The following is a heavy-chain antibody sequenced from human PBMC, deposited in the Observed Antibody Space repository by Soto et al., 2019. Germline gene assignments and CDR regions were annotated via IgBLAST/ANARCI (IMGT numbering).Heavy chain of an antibody. J-gene: IGHJ4*02. CDR2: ISYDGSNK. CDR3: AKDRMGAGVRGYFDY. Sequence: QVQLVESGGGVVQPGKSLRLFCAGSGFTFSSYGMDWVRQAPGKGLEWVAVISYDGSNKYYADSVKGRFTISRDNSKNTLYLQMGSLRADDTAVYYCAKDRMGAGVRGYFDYWGQGTLVTVSS. CDR1: GFTFSSYG. V-gene: IGHV3-30*18. D-gene: IGHD3-10*01.